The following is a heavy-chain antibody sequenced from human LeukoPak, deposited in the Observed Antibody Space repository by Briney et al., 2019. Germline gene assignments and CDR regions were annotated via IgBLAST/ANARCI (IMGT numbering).Heavy chain of an antibody. Sequence: GGSLRLSCAASGFTFSSYSMNWVRQAPGKGLEWVSSISSSSSCIYYADSVKGRFTISRDNAKNSLYLQMNSLRAEDTAVYYCARELGRWLPHRSSDYWGQGTLVTVSS. J-gene: IGHJ4*02. D-gene: IGHD5-24*01. CDR1: GFTFSSYS. CDR2: ISSSSSCI. V-gene: IGHV3-21*01. CDR3: ARELGRWLPHRSSDY.